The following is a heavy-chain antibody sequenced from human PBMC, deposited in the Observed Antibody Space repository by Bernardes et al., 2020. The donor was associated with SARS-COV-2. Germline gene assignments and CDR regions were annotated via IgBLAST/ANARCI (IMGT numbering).Heavy chain of an antibody. CDR3: AKDIASPQYCSGGSCYVGEPVRYFDY. J-gene: IGHJ4*02. D-gene: IGHD2-15*01. CDR1: GFTFSSYA. CDR2: ISGSGGST. V-gene: IGHV3-23*01. Sequence: GGSLRLSCAASGFTFSSYAMSWVRQATGKGLEWVSAISGSGGSTYYADSVKGRFTISRDNSKNTLYLQMNSLRAEDTAVYYCAKDIASPQYCSGGSCYVGEPVRYFDYWGQGTLVTVSS.